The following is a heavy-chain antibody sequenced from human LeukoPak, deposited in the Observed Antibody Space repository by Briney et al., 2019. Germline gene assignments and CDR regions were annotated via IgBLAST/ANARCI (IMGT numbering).Heavy chain of an antibody. Sequence: GGSLRLSCAASGFTFSSYAMSWVRQVPGKGLEWVSVISGSGDNTYYADSVKGRFTISRDNSKNMLYLQMNSLRAEDTAVYYCARWRWAQSEFVFWGQGTLVTVSS. CDR2: ISGSGDNT. J-gene: IGHJ4*02. D-gene: IGHD5-24*01. CDR3: ARWRWAQSEFVF. CDR1: GFTFSSYA. V-gene: IGHV3-23*01.